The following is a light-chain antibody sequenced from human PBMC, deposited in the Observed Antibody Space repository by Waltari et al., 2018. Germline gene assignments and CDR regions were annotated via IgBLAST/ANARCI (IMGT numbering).Light chain of an antibody. CDR1: QSIGNF. CDR3: QESYSSPRGA. CDR2: AAS. Sequence: EIQMTQSPSSLAASVGDRVTITCRGIQSIGNFLNWYIKKEGKVTKLLIYAASSLQSGVSSRFTGSGSETDFTLTISGLQPDDFATYYCQESYSSPRGAFGQGTKLEIK. V-gene: IGKV1-39*01. J-gene: IGKJ2*01.